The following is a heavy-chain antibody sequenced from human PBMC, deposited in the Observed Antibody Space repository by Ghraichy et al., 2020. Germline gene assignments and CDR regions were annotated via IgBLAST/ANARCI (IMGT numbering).Heavy chain of an antibody. V-gene: IGHV4-39*01. Sequence: SETLSLTCTVSGGSISSSSYYWGWIRQPPGKGLEWIGSIYYSGSTYYNPSLKSRVTISVDTSKNQFSLKLSSVTAADTAVYYCARLFTWFGELFLWSQGTLVTVSS. D-gene: IGHD3-10*01. CDR1: GGSISSSSYY. CDR3: ARLFTWFGELFL. CDR2: IYYSGST. J-gene: IGHJ4*02.